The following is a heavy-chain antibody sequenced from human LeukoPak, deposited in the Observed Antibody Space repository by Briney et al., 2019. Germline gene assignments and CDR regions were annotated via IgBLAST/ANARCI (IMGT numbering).Heavy chain of an antibody. D-gene: IGHD3-10*01. J-gene: IGHJ4*02. Sequence: SETLSLTCTVSGGSISSGGYYWSWIRQHPGKGLEWLGYIYYSGSTYYNPSLKSRVTISVDTSKNQFSLKLSSVTAADTAVYYCATTMVRGLRNYYFDYWGQGTLVTVSS. V-gene: IGHV4-31*03. CDR2: IYYSGST. CDR3: ATTMVRGLRNYYFDY. CDR1: GGSISSGGYY.